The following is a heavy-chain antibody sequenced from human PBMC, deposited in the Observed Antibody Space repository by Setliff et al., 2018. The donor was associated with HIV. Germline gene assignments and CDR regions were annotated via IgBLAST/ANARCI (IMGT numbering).Heavy chain of an antibody. D-gene: IGHD6-19*01. CDR2: INHNGVT. J-gene: IGHJ1*01. Sequence: SETLSLTCAVYGGSFSGYYWSWIRQTPGKGLEWIGEINHNGVTKYNPSLNSRVTISLDTSKNRFSLKVDSVTAADTAVYYCARATSQWLAHPGSLQLWGQGTLVTVSS. CDR3: ARATSQWLAHPGSLQL. CDR1: GGSFSGYY. V-gene: IGHV4-34*01.